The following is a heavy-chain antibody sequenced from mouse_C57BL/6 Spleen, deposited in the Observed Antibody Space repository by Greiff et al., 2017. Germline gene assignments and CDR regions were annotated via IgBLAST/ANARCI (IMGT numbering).Heavy chain of an antibody. V-gene: IGHV1-26*01. CDR2: INPNNGGT. CDR1: GYTFTDYY. D-gene: IGHD2-3*01. CDR3: ARRGWSYAMDY. J-gene: IGHJ4*01. Sequence: EVQLQESGPELVKPGASVKISCKASGYTFTDYYMNWVKQSHGKSLEWIGDINPNNGGTSYNQKFKGKATLTVDKSSSTAYMELRSRTSEDSAVYYCARRGWSYAMDYWGQGTSVTVSS.